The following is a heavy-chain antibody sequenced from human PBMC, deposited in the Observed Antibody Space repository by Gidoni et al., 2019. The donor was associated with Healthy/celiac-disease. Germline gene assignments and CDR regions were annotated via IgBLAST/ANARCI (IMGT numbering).Heavy chain of an antibody. V-gene: IGHV3-30*04. CDR1: GFTFRSYA. J-gene: IGHJ6*02. CDR3: ARDGVGMDV. CDR2: ISYDGSNK. Sequence: QVQLVESGGGGVPPGRSRRLSCAASGFTFRSYAMHWGRQAPGKGLELVAVISYDGSNKYYAESVNGRFTISRDNSKNTLYLQMNSLRAEDTAVYYCARDGVGMDVWGQGTTVTVSS. D-gene: IGHD2-8*01.